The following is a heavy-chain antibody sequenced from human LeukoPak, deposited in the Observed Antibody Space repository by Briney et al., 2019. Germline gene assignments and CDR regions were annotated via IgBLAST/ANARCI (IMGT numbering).Heavy chain of an antibody. D-gene: IGHD5-18*01. CDR1: GGSISSYY. CDR2: IFYSGST. Sequence: ASETLSLTCTVSGGSISSYYWSWVRQPPGKGLEWVGYIFYSGSTNYNPSLESRVTMSVDTSKNQLSLKLRSVTAADTAVYYCARPGVGSGRYGAFDIWGQGTLVIVSS. CDR3: ARPGVGSGRYGAFDI. V-gene: IGHV4-59*08. J-gene: IGHJ3*02.